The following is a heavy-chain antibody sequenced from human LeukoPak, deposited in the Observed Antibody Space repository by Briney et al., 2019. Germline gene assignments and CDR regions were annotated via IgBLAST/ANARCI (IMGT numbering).Heavy chain of an antibody. CDR2: ISSSGSTI. CDR3: ARLGTLLYYYYGMDV. V-gene: IGHV3-48*03. J-gene: IGHJ6*02. D-gene: IGHD1-1*01. CDR1: GFTFSSYE. Sequence: GGSLRLSCAASGFTFSSYEMNWVRQAPGKGLEWVSYISSSGSTIYYADSVKGRFTISRDNAKNSLYLQMNSLRAEDTAVYYCARLGTLLYYYYGMDVWGQGTTVTVSS.